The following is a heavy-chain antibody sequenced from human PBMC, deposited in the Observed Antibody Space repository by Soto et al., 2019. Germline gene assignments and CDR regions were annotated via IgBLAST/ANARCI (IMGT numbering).Heavy chain of an antibody. CDR1: GDSVTSINFY. J-gene: IGHJ6*01. CDR2: INYNGNT. V-gene: IGHV4-61*01. Sequence: SETLSITCTFSGDSVTSINFYWSWIRQSPGKSLEWIGFINYNGNTNYNPSLRSRVTISLNTPKDQFTLTLRYVTAADTARYYCAREFSGNYHYQYDIDVWGQGTAVTVSS. CDR3: AREFSGNYHYQYDIDV.